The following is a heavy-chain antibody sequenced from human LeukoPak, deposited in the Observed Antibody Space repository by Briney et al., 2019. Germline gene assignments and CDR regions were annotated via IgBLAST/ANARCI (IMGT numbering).Heavy chain of an antibody. Sequence: PGGSLRLSCAASGFTVSSNYMSWVRQAPGKGLECVSILYSGGTTYYADSVKGRFTISRDNSKNTLSLQMNNVRAEDTAVYYCVFVKWNTNWFDPWGQGTLVTVPS. CDR1: GFTVSSNY. J-gene: IGHJ5*02. CDR2: LYSGGTT. V-gene: IGHV3-53*01. CDR3: VFVKWNTNWFDP. D-gene: IGHD1-1*01.